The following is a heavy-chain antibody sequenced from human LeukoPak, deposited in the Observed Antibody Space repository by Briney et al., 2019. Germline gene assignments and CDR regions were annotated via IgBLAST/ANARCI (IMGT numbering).Heavy chain of an antibody. CDR2: IYPSDSDT. J-gene: IGHJ4*02. V-gene: IGHV5-51*01. Sequence: GESLKISCKVSGYSFTNNWIAWVRQMPGKGLEWMGIIYPSDSDTRYSPSFQGQVTISADKSISTAYLQWSSLKASDTAMYYCARLYTYYSTYWGQGTLVTVSS. D-gene: IGHD2-2*02. CDR1: GYSFTNNW. CDR3: ARLYTYYSTY.